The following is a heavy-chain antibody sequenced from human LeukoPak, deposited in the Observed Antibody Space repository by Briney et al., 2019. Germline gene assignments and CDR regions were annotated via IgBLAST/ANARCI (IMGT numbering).Heavy chain of an antibody. D-gene: IGHD3-22*01. CDR1: GYTFTSYG. J-gene: IGHJ4*02. V-gene: IGHV1-18*01. Sequence: ASVKVSCKASGYTFTSYGISWERQAPGQGLEWMGWISAYNGNTNYAQKLQGRVTMTTDTSTSTAYMELRSLRSDDTAVYYCARVQYYYDSSGYYHFDYWGQGTLVTVSS. CDR3: ARVQYYYDSSGYYHFDY. CDR2: ISAYNGNT.